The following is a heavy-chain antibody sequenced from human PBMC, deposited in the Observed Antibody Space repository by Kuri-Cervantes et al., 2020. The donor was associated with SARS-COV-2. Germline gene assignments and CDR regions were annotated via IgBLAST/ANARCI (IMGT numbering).Heavy chain of an antibody. D-gene: IGHD2-21*01. Sequence: SVKVSCKASGGTFSSYTISWVRQAPGQGLEWMGGIIPIFGTANYAQKFQGRVTITADESTSTAYMELSSLRSEDTAVYYCARVSLGGERNYYYYYYMDVWGKGTTVTVSS. V-gene: IGHV1-69*13. CDR2: IIPIFGTA. CDR1: GGTFSSYT. CDR3: ARVSLGGERNYYYYYYMDV. J-gene: IGHJ6*03.